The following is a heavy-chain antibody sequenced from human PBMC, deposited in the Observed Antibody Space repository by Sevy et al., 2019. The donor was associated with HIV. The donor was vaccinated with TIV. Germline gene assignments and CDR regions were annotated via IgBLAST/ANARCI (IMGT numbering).Heavy chain of an antibody. Sequence: GGSLRLSCTPSGFTSGDYILTWFRQAPGKGLEWVGFIRSKTYGGTIEYAASVKGRITISRDDSKNIAYLRMNSLKTEDIAVYYCTRTSYYYDSGSYYGMDVWGQGTTVTVSS. CDR3: TRTSYYYDSGSYYGMDV. V-gene: IGHV3-49*03. J-gene: IGHJ6*02. CDR1: GFTSGDYI. CDR2: IRSKTYGGTI. D-gene: IGHD3-10*01.